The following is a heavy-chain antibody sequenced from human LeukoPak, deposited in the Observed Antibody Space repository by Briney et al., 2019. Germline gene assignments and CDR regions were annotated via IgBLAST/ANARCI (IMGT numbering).Heavy chain of an antibody. CDR3: ARCSSTGCASSPLVGYLY. J-gene: IGHJ4*02. CDR2: ISGDSIHI. D-gene: IGHD2-2*01. Sequence: PGGSLRLSCAAAGFTFTSYSMNWVRQAPGRGLEWVSSISGDSIHIYYADSVRGRFTISRDNAKSSLFLQMNSLRAEDTAVYYCARCSSTGCASSPLVGYLYWGQGTLVTVSS. V-gene: IGHV3-21*01. CDR1: GFTFTSYS.